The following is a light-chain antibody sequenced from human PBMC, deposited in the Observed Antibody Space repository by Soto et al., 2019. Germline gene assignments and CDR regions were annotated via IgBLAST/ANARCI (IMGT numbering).Light chain of an antibody. CDR1: SRDVGYYNY. Sequence: QSALTQPASVPGSPGQSITITCTGTSRDVGYYNYVSWYQHHPGKVPKLMIYEVTNWPSGVSNRFSGSKSGNTASLAISGLKAEDEADYYCSSYTTSSTQVFGGGTKLTVL. CDR2: EVT. J-gene: IGLJ3*02. CDR3: SSYTTSSTQV. V-gene: IGLV2-14*01.